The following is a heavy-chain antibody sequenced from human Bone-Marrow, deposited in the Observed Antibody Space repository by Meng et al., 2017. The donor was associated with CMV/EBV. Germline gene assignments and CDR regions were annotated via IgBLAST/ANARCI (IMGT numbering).Heavy chain of an antibody. CDR2: IKSKTDGGTT. Sequence: EVLLVVAGRCFVMPGGSLSLSCADSGFTFSNAWMSWVRPAPGKGWEWVGRIKSKTDGGTTDYAAPVKGRSTISRDDSKNTLYLQMNSLKTEDTAVYYCTTDRVNWNYVDPFDYWGQGTLVTVSS. CDR1: GFTFSNAW. V-gene: IGHV3-15*01. J-gene: IGHJ4*02. CDR3: TTDRVNWNYVDPFDY. D-gene: IGHD1-7*01.